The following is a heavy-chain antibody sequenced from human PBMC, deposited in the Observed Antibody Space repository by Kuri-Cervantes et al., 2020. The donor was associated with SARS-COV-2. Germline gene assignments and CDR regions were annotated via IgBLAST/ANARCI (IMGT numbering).Heavy chain of an antibody. J-gene: IGHJ4*02. V-gene: IGHV1-69*13. CDR2: IIPIFGTA. D-gene: IGHD6-19*01. CDR1: GYTLTGYY. CDR3: ARGIPHGVDSSGWYKVFFGPLDY. Sequence: SVKVSCKASGYTLTGYYMHWVRQAPGQGLEWMGGIIPIFGTANYAQKFQGRVTITADESTSTAYMELSSLRSEDTAAYYCARGIPHGVDSSGWYKVFFGPLDYWGQGTRVTVSS.